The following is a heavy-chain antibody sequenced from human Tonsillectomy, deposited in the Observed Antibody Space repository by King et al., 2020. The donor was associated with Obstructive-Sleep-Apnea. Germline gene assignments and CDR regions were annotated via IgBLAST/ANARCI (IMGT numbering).Heavy chain of an antibody. J-gene: IGHJ6*02. CDR2: IYPGDSDT. CDR1: GYSFTSYC. V-gene: IGHV5-51*01. Sequence: VQLVESGAEVKKPGESLKISGKGSGYSFTSYCIGWVRQMPGKGLEWMGIIYPGDSDTRYSPSFQGQVTTSAYKSIRPAYLQWSSLKASDNAMYYCARHGSMAAAADGMDVWGQGTTVTVSS. CDR3: ARHGSMAAAADGMDV. D-gene: IGHD6-13*01.